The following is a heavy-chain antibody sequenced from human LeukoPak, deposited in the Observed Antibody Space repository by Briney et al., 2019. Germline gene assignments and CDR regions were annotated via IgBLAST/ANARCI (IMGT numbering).Heavy chain of an antibody. J-gene: IGHJ6*03. CDR2: IYYSGST. Sequence: SETLSLTCTVSGGAISSYYWSWIRQPPGKGLEWIWYIYYSGSTNYNPSLKSRVTISVDTSKKQFSLKLSSVTAADTAVYYCASMGYYYYMDVWGKGTTVTVSS. V-gene: IGHV4-59*01. D-gene: IGHD3-10*01. CDR1: GGAISSYY. CDR3: ASMGYYYYMDV.